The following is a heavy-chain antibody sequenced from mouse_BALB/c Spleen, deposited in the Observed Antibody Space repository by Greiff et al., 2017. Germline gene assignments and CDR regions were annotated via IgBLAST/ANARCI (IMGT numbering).Heavy chain of an antibody. CDR1: GFTFSSYA. V-gene: IGHV5-6-5*01. J-gene: IGHJ4*01. CDR3: ARAYDGYPRYYAMDY. D-gene: IGHD1-2*01. Sequence: EVQLVESGGGLVKPGGSLKLSCAASGFTFSSYAMSWVRQTPEKRLEWVASISSGGSTYYPDSVKGRFTISRDNARNILYLQMSSLRSEDTAMYYCARAYDGYPRYYAMDYWGQGTSVTVSS. CDR2: ISSGGST.